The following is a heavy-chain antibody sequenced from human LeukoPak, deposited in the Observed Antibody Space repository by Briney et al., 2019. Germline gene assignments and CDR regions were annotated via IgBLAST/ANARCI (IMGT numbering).Heavy chain of an antibody. CDR3: ARGQAWDSSGYYPEYFDY. D-gene: IGHD3-22*01. V-gene: IGHV4-31*03. J-gene: IGHJ4*02. CDR2: IYYSGST. CDR1: GGSISSGGYY. Sequence: SETLSLTCTVSGGSISSGGYYWSWIRQHPGTGLEWIGYIYYSGSTYYNPSLKSRVTISVDTSKNQFSLKLSSVTAADTAVYYCARGQAWDSSGYYPEYFDYWGQGTLVTVSS.